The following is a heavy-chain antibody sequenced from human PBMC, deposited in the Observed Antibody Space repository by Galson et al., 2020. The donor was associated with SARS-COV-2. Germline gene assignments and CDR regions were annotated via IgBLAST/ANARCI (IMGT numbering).Heavy chain of an antibody. CDR1: GFTFDDYA. J-gene: IGHJ4*02. Sequence: SLKISCAASGFTFDDYAMHWVRQAPGKGLEWVSGISWNSGKVGYADSVKGRFTVSRDNAKNSLFLQMNSLRAEDTAFYYCAKGRQDTSGWTLSGFFEFWGQGTLVTVSS. D-gene: IGHD6-19*01. CDR2: ISWNSGKV. CDR3: AKGRQDTSGWTLSGFFEF. V-gene: IGHV3-9*01.